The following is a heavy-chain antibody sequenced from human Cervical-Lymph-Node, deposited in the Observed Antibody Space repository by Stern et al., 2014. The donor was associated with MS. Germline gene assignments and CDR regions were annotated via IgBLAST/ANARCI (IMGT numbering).Heavy chain of an antibody. Sequence: VHLVESGGGVVQPGRSLRLSCAASGVVFSTAIMHWVRQAPGKGLQWVAGLSYDGSEYYADSVKGRFRMARDNLKNTVDLQMNRLSAEDTALYFCAREGYSSGRAPXXXXWGRGAPVTVSS. J-gene: IGHJ4*02. CDR2: LSYDGSE. D-gene: IGHD2-15*01. V-gene: IGHV3-30*01. CDR1: GVVFSTAI. CDR3: AREGYSSGRAPXXXX.